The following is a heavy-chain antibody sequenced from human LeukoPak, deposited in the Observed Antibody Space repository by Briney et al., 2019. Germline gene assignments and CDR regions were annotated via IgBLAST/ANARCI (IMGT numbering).Heavy chain of an antibody. CDR1: EFTFGNFW. CDR2: IKEDGSDK. CDR3: ARNGHLGRQLLFDY. D-gene: IGHD1-26*01. V-gene: IGHV3-7*01. Sequence: GESLRLSCAASEFTFGNFWMTWVRQAPGKGLEWVANIKEDGSDKYYVDSVKGRFTISRDNAKNSLYLQMNSLRAEDTAVYYCARNGHLGRQLLFDYWGQGTLVTVSS. J-gene: IGHJ4*02.